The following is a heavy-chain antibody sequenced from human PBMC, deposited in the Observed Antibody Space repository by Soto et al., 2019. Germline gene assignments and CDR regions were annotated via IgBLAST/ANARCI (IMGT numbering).Heavy chain of an antibody. J-gene: IGHJ5*02. CDR1: GGSISSGGYY. Sequence: PSETLSLTCTVSGGSISSGGYYWSWIRQHPGKGLEWIGYIYYSGSTYYNPSLKSRVTISVDTSKNQFSLKLSSVTAADTAVYYCARDYGYGENWFAPCGQGTLVTVSS. V-gene: IGHV4-31*02. CDR3: ARDYGYGENWFAP. D-gene: IGHD4-17*01. CDR2: IYYSGST.